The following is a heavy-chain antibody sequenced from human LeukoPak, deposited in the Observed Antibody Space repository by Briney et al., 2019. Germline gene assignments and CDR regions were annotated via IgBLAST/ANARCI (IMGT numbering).Heavy chain of an antibody. CDR3: ARGRKVVAYKPFDP. J-gene: IGHJ5*02. D-gene: IGHD1-14*01. CDR2: INHSGST. V-gene: IGHV4-34*01. Sequence: SETLSLTCAVYGGSFSGYYWSWIRQPPGKGLEWIGEINHSGSTNYNPSLKSRVTISVDTSKNQFSLKLSSVTAADTAVYYCARGRKVVAYKPFDPWGQGTLVTVSS. CDR1: GGSFSGYY.